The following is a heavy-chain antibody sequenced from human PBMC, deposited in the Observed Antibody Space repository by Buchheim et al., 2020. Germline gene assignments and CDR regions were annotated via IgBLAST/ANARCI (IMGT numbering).Heavy chain of an antibody. Sequence: EVQLLESGGGLVQPGGSLRLSCAASGFTFSSYAMSWVRQAPGKGLEWVSAISGSGGSTYYADSVKGRFTISRDNSKNKMYLQMNSLRAEDTAVYYCAKRLRFLEWLPYYYYYGMDVWGQGTT. CDR2: ISGSGGST. D-gene: IGHD3-3*01. CDR1: GFTFSSYA. J-gene: IGHJ6*02. V-gene: IGHV3-23*01. CDR3: AKRLRFLEWLPYYYYYGMDV.